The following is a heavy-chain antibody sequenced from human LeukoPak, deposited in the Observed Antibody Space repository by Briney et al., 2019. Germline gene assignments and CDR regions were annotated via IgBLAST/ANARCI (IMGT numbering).Heavy chain of an antibody. Sequence: GGSLRLAWPPPGFTFVTTAIDWVRQAAGRGRGWVDRIRRKAKNYTTVYGEAVKGTVTISREDSNDTAYLQMNRLEAEDTAVYYCTRIDEVNRKLDYWGQGTLVTVPS. J-gene: IGHJ4*02. CDR1: GFTFVTTA. V-gene: IGHV3-73*01. CDR2: IRRKAKNYTT. D-gene: IGHD1-14*01. CDR3: TRIDEVNRKLDY.